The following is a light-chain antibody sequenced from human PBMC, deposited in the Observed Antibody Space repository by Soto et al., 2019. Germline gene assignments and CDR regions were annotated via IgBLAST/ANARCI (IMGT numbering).Light chain of an antibody. V-gene: IGLV1-44*01. CDR1: SSNIGVNS. CDR2: SND. CDR3: AAWDDSLNGHVL. J-gene: IGLJ2*01. Sequence: QSVLTQPPSASGTPGQTGSISCSGTSSNIGVNSVSWYQHLPGAAPKLLIHSNDQRPSGVPVRFSGFKSGTSASLAISGLQSEDEADYYCAAWDDSLNGHVLFGVGTKLTVL.